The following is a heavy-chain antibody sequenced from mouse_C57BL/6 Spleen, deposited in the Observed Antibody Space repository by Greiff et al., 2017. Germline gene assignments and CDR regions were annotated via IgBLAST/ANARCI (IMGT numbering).Heavy chain of an antibody. Sequence: VQLQQSGAELARPGASVKLSCKASGYTFTSYGISWVKQSPGQGLEWIGEIYPRSGNTYYNEKFKGKATLTADKSSSTAYMELRSLTSEDSAVYFCARDSSGYPFAYWGQGTLVTVSA. CDR3: ARDSSGYPFAY. CDR1: GYTFTSYG. D-gene: IGHD3-2*02. CDR2: IYPRSGNT. V-gene: IGHV1-81*01. J-gene: IGHJ3*01.